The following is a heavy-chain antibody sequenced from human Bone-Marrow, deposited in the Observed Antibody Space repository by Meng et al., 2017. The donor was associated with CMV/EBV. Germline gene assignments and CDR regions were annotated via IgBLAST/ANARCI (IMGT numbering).Heavy chain of an antibody. CDR3: AKSRAGYSNYDYFEL. Sequence: GGSLRLSCAASGFTFSGYSMNWVRQAPGEGLEWVSYITGSSSTINYADSVKGRFTISRDNAKNSLYLRMNSLRTDDMGLYYCAKSRAGYSNYDYFELWGRGTLVPVSS. CDR2: ITGSSSTI. J-gene: IGHJ2*01. D-gene: IGHD3-3*01. CDR1: GFTFSGYS. V-gene: IGHV3-48*04.